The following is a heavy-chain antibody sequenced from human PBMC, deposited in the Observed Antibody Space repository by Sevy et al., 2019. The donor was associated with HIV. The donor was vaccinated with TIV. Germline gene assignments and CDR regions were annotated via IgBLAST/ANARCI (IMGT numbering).Heavy chain of an antibody. Sequence: GGSLRLSCAASGFTFSSYAMHWVRQAPGKGLEWVAIISYDGSNKYYADSVKGRLTVSRDNSKNTLYLQMNSLRAEDTAVYYCARESGDKTTVVNYPSYFDYWGQGTLVTVSS. CDR2: ISYDGSNK. V-gene: IGHV3-30-3*01. CDR1: GFTFSSYA. J-gene: IGHJ4*02. D-gene: IGHD4-17*01. CDR3: ARESGDKTTVVNYPSYFDY.